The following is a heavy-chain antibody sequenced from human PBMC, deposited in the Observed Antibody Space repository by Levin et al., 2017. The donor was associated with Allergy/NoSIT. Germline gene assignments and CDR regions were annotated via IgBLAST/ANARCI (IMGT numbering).Heavy chain of an antibody. CDR2: ISWNSGSI. CDR1: GFTFDDYA. Sequence: PGGSLRLSCAASGFTFDDYAMHWVRQAPGKGLEWVSGISWNSGSIGYADSVKGRFTISRDNAKNSLYLQMNSLRAEDTALYYCAKDINTIFQLNAFDIWGQGTMVTVSS. J-gene: IGHJ3*02. V-gene: IGHV3-9*01. D-gene: IGHD3-9*01. CDR3: AKDINTIFQLNAFDI.